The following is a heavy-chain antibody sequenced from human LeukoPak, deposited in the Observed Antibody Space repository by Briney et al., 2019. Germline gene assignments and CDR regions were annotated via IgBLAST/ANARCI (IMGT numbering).Heavy chain of an antibody. V-gene: IGHV1-2*02. CDR3: ARDRRVYYYDCSGNTRNMDV. D-gene: IGHD3-22*01. Sequence: ASVKVSCKASGYTFNGHYMHWVRQAPGQGLEWMGWINPNSGGTNYAQKFQGRVTMTRDTSISTAYMELSRLRSDDTAVYYCARDRRVYYYDCSGNTRNMDVWGKGTTVTVSS. J-gene: IGHJ6*03. CDR2: INPNSGGT. CDR1: GYTFNGHY.